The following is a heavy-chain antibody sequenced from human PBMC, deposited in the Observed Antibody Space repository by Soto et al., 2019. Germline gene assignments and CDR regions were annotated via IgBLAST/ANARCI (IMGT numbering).Heavy chain of an antibody. V-gene: IGHV5-51*01. CDR3: ARDHSNGWYQHFDL. J-gene: IGHJ4*02. D-gene: IGHD6-19*01. CDR2: IYPGDSDT. Sequence: GESLKISCQGSGYKFANYWIAWVRQMPGKGLEWMGIIYPGDSDTRYGPSFQGHVTISADKSLSTAYLQWSSLKASDTAIYYCARDHSNGWYQHFDLWGQGTQVTVSS. CDR1: GYKFANYW.